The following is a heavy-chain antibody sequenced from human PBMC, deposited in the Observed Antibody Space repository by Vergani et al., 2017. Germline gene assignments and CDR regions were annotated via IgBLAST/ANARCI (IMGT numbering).Heavy chain of an antibody. D-gene: IGHD2-15*01. CDR2: INHSGST. V-gene: IGHV4-34*01. CDR3: ARRGNIVVVVAARRAFDI. CDR1: GGSFSGYY. Sequence: QVQLQQWGAGLLKPSETLSLTCAVYGGSFSGYYWSWIRQPPGKGLEWIGEINHSGSTNYNQSLKSRVTISVDTSKNQFSLKLSSVTAADTAVYYCARRGNIVVVVAARRAFDIWGQGTMVTVSS. J-gene: IGHJ3*02.